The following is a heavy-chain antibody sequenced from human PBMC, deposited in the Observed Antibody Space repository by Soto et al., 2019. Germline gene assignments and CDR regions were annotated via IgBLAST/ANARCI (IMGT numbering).Heavy chain of an antibody. D-gene: IGHD6-6*01. V-gene: IGHV3-23*01. Sequence: VSLRLSCAASGFTFSSYAMSWVRQAPGKGLEWVSAISGSGGSTYYADSVKGRFTISRDNSKNTLYLQMNSLRAEDTAVYYCAKDEIAARPWPSLDYWGQGTLVTVSS. CDR2: ISGSGGST. CDR3: AKDEIAARPWPSLDY. J-gene: IGHJ4*02. CDR1: GFTFSSYA.